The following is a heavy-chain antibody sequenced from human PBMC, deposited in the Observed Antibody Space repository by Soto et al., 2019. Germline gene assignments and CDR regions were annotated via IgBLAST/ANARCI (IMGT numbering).Heavy chain of an antibody. V-gene: IGHV3-7*05. CDR2: INQDESEM. CDR1: GFTFGSSC. D-gene: IGHD3-10*01. J-gene: IGHJ4*02. Sequence: GVSLRLSCASSGFTFGSSCLSWVREAPGKGLEWVANINQDESEMYYVDSVKGRFTISRDNAKNSVYLQMNSLRVEDTAFYYCANALPPGSYYKPLDYWGLGTLVTVSS. CDR3: ANALPPGSYYKPLDY.